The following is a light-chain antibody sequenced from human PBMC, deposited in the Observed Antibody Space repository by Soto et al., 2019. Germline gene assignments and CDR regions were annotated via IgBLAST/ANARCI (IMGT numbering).Light chain of an antibody. CDR1: QSVSSN. CDR2: DRS. J-gene: IGKJ5*01. CDR3: QQYSNWPPIT. Sequence: EIVMTQSPATLSVSPGERATLPCRASQSVSSNLAWYQQKPGQAPRLLIYDRSTRATGIPASFSGSGSGTDFTLTISSLQSEDFAVYYCQQYSNWPPITFGQGTRLEIK. V-gene: IGKV3-15*01.